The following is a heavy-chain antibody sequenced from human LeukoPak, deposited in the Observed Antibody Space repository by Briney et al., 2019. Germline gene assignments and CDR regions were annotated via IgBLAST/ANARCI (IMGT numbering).Heavy chain of an antibody. J-gene: IGHJ4*02. D-gene: IGHD1-26*01. Sequence: SETLSLTCTVSGGSININSYYWGWIRQPPGKGLEWIGTIYYSGSTYYNPSLKSRVTISIDTSKNQFSLNLSSVTAADTAVYYCARTSIVGAIIPLDYWGQGTLVTVSS. CDR1: GGSININSYY. CDR3: ARTSIVGAIIPLDY. V-gene: IGHV4-39*01. CDR2: IYYSGST.